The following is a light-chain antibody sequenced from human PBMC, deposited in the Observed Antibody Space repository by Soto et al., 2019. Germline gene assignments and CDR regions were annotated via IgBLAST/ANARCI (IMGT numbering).Light chain of an antibody. Sequence: DIQMTQSPSTLSVSVGDRVTITCRASRSISTWVAWYHQKPGKAPNLLISNASILESGVPSRFSGSGSGTDFTLTISSLQPEDFATYYCLQDYNYPRTFGQGTKVAIK. J-gene: IGKJ1*01. V-gene: IGKV1-5*01. CDR1: RSISTW. CDR2: NAS. CDR3: LQDYNYPRT.